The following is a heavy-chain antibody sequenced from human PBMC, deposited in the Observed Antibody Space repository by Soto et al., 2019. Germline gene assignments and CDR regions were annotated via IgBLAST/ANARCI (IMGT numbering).Heavy chain of an antibody. CDR1: GFTFSSYA. V-gene: IGHV3-30-3*01. Sequence: GGSLRLSCAASGFTFSSYAMHWVRQAPGKGLEWVAVISYDGSNKYYADSVKGRFTISRDNSKNTLYLQMNSLRAEDTAVYYCARELSSSSRAFDIWGQGTMVTVSS. D-gene: IGHD6-13*01. CDR2: ISYDGSNK. J-gene: IGHJ3*02. CDR3: ARELSSSSRAFDI.